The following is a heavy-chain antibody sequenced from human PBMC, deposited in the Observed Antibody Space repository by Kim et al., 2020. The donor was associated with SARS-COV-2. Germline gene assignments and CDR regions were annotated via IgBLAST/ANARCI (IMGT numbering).Heavy chain of an antibody. CDR3: AREPDGGDYYGSGRFDY. CDR1: GYTFTSYG. V-gene: IGHV1-18*01. CDR2: ISAYNGNT. D-gene: IGHD3-10*01. J-gene: IGHJ4*02. Sequence: ASVKVSCKASGYTFTSYGISWVRQAPGQGLEWMGWISAYNGNTNYAQKLQGRVTMTTDTSTSTAYMELRSLRSDDTAVYYCAREPDGGDYYGSGRFDYWGQGTLVTVSS.